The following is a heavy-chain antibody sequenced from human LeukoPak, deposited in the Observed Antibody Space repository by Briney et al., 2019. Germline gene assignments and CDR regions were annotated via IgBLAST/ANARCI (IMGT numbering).Heavy chain of an antibody. J-gene: IGHJ5*02. CDR1: GFTFRSYA. V-gene: IGHV3-23*01. CDR2: ISGSGGTT. CDR3: VRGRLVVAANWFDP. Sequence: GGSLRLSCAASGFTFRSYAMSWVRQAPGKGLEWVSGISGSGGTTNYADSVKGRFTISRDNSKNTLHLQMNSLRDEDAAVYYCVRGRLVVAANWFDPWGQGTLVTVSS. D-gene: IGHD2-15*01.